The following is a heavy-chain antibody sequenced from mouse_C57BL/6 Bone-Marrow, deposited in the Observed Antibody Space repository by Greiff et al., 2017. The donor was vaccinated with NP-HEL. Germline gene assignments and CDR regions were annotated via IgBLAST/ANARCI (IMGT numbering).Heavy chain of an antibody. CDR3: AREDWVKSSWYFDV. CDR2: ISDGGSYT. V-gene: IGHV5-4*01. D-gene: IGHD1-3*01. CDR1: GFTFSSYA. J-gene: IGHJ1*03. Sequence: EVNVVESGGGLVKPGGSLKLSCAASGFTFSSYAMSWVRQTPEKRLEWVATISDGGSYTYYPDNVKGRFTISRDNAKNNLYLQMSHLKSEDTAMYYCAREDWVKSSWYFDVWGTGTTVTVSS.